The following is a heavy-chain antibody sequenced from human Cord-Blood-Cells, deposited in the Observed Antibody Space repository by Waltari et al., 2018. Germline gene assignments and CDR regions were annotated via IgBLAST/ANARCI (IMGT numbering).Heavy chain of an antibody. J-gene: IGHJ4*02. D-gene: IGHD6-6*01. V-gene: IGHV4-39*01. CDR1: GGSISSSTYY. CDR2: IYYSGAT. Sequence: QLQLQESGPGLVTPSETLSLTCTVAGGSISSSTYYLGWIRQSPGKGLACIGSIYYSGATYGNPPHTRRVTIPVSTAKAQYSLKLSSVSAGDTAVYDCARHGYSSSTDYGDYWGQGTLVTVSS. CDR3: ARHGYSSSTDYGDY.